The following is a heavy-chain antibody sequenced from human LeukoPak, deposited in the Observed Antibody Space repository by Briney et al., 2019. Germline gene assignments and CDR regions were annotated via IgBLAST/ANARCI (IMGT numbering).Heavy chain of an antibody. D-gene: IGHD3-16*01. CDR3: TTRLIADN. CDR2: IKSKTDGGTT. CDR1: GLTFSSYS. J-gene: IGHJ4*02. V-gene: IGHV3-15*01. Sequence: GGSLTLSCAASGLTFSSYSMNWVRQAPGKGLEWVGRIKSKTDGGTTHYAAHVKGRFTISRDDSKNTWYLQLNSLKTEDTAVYYCTTRLIADNWGQGILVTVSS.